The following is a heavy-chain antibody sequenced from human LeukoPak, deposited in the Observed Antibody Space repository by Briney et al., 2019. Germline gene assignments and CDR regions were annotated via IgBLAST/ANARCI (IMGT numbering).Heavy chain of an antibody. CDR3: AGHHPRNTVDF. D-gene: IGHD2-8*02. CDR1: GGSISSYY. J-gene: IGHJ4*02. CDR2: ISYSGST. V-gene: IGHV4-59*08. Sequence: SETLSLTCTVSGGSISSYYWSWIRQPPGKGLEWIGYISYSGSTNYDPSLKSRVTISLDTSKNQFSLKLSSVTAADTAVYYCAGHHPRNTVDFWGQGTLVTVSS.